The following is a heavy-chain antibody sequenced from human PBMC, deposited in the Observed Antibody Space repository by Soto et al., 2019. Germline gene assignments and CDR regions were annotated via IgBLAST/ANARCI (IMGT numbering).Heavy chain of an antibody. CDR3: VRDRGYFDFLPVPVFDAFDI. D-gene: IGHD3-9*01. J-gene: IGHJ3*02. V-gene: IGHV3-33*01. Sequence: QVQLVESGGGVVQPGRSLRLSCEASGFTFSNHNMHWVRQAPGKGPEWVAVTWYDGGNKYYLESVKGRFTVSRDNSKNTLYMQMKSLRVEDTALYYCVRDRGYFDFLPVPVFDAFDIWGQGKMVTVSS. CDR1: GFTFSNHN. CDR2: TWYDGGNK.